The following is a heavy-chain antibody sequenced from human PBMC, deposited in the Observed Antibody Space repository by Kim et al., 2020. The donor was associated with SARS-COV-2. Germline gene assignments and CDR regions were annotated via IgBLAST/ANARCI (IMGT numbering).Heavy chain of an antibody. V-gene: IGHV1-3*01. CDR3: ARDYGVGVGVARGTFKWFDP. J-gene: IGHJ5*02. D-gene: IGHD3-3*01. CDR2: INAGNGNT. Sequence: ASVKVSCKASGYTFTSYAMHWVRQAPGQRLEWMGWINAGNGNTKYSQKFQGRVTITRDTSASTAYMELSSLRSEDTAVYYCARDYGVGVGVARGTFKWFDPWGQGTLVTVSS. CDR1: GYTFTSYA.